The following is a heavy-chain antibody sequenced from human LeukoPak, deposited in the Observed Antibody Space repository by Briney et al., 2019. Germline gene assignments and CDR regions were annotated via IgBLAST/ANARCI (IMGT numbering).Heavy chain of an antibody. CDR2: ISGYNGNT. CDR3: ARDGAWFGELGDIDY. D-gene: IGHD3-10*01. J-gene: IGHJ4*02. V-gene: IGHV1-18*01. Sequence: GASVKVSCKASGYTFTNYGISWVRQAPGQGLEWMGWISGYNGNTNSAQKLQGRVTMTTETSTSTVYMELRSLRSDDTAVYYCARDGAWFGELGDIDYWGQGTLVTVSS. CDR1: GYTFTNYG.